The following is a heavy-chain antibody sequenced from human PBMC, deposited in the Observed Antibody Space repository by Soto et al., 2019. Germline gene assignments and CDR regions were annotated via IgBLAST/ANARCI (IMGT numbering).Heavy chain of an antibody. V-gene: IGHV3-30*18. D-gene: IGHD2-15*01. CDR1: GFTFSSYG. J-gene: IGHJ4*02. CDR3: AKDLICSGGSCYPGHYY. Sequence: PGGSLRLSCAASGFTFSSYGMHWVRQAPGKGLEWVAVISYDGSNKYYADSVKGRFTISRDNSKNTLYLQMNSLRAEDTAVYYCAKDLICSGGSCYPGHYYWGQGTLVTVSS. CDR2: ISYDGSNK.